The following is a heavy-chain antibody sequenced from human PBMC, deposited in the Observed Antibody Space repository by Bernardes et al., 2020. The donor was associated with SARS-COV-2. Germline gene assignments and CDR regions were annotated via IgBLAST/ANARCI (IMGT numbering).Heavy chain of an antibody. CDR3: ARDTLGYCSSTSCYGGAFDI. CDR1: GFTFSSYA. Sequence: GGSLRLSCAASGFTFSSYAMHWVRQAPGKGLEWVAVISYDGSNKYYADSVKGRFTISRDNSKNTLYLQMNSLRAEDTAVYYCARDTLGYCSSTSCYGGAFDIWGQGTMVTVSS. J-gene: IGHJ3*02. CDR2: ISYDGSNK. V-gene: IGHV3-30*04. D-gene: IGHD2-2*01.